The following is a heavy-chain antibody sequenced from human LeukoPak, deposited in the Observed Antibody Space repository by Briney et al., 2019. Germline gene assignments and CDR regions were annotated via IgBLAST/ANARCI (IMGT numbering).Heavy chain of an antibody. CDR3: ARDSSGYYRFDY. Sequence: GSLRLSCAASGFTFDDYGMSWIRQPPGKGLEWIGYIYYSGSTNYNPSLKSRVTISVDTSKNQFSLKLSSVTAADTAVYYCARDSSGYYRFDYWGQGTLVTVSS. CDR2: IYYSGST. V-gene: IGHV4-59*01. J-gene: IGHJ4*02. D-gene: IGHD3-22*01. CDR1: GFTFDDYG.